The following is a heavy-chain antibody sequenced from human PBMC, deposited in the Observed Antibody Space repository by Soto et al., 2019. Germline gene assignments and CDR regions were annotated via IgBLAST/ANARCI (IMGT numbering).Heavy chain of an antibody. CDR3: ARGALLDWHNYFALDV. J-gene: IGHJ6*02. V-gene: IGHV1-69*06. Sequence: QVQLVQSGAEVKKPGSSVKVSCKASGDSFNNDGVNWVRQAPGQGLEWVGGIIPHFGPAKYPQKFQGRATITADTPTTTVFMELLSVPSDDTAIYYCARGALLDWHNYFALDVWGQGTSVTVSS. CDR2: IIPHFGPA. CDR1: GDSFNNDG. D-gene: IGHD3-9*01.